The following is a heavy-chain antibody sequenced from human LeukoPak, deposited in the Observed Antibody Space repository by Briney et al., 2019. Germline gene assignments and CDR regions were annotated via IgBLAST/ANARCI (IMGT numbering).Heavy chain of an antibody. V-gene: IGHV4-4*07. CDR2: VYLTRST. J-gene: IGHJ6*03. D-gene: IGHD1-26*01. CDR1: GGSISSYF. CDR3: ARESRIVEGDGYYMDV. Sequence: SETLSLTCTVSGGSISSYFWSWIRQPAGRGLEWIGRVYLTRSTDYNPSLRSRVIMSLDRSKNQFSLQVTSVTDADTAVYYCARESRIVEGDGYYMDVWGKGTTVTISS.